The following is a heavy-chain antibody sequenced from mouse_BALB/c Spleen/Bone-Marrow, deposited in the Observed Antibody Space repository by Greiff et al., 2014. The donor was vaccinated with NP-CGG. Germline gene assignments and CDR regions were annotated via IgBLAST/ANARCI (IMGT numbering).Heavy chain of an antibody. CDR3: AREGVDYFDY. Sequence: EVKLQESGPELVKPGASVKMCCKASGYTFTSYVIHWVKQKPGQGLEWIGYINPYNDGTKYNEKFKGKATLTSDKSSSTAYMELSSLTSEDSAVYYCAREGVDYFDYWGQGTTLTVSS. V-gene: IGHV1-14*01. J-gene: IGHJ2*01. CDR2: INPYNDGT. CDR1: GYTFTSYV.